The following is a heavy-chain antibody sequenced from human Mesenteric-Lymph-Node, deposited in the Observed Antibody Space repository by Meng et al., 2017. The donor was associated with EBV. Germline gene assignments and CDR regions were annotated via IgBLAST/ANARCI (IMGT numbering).Heavy chain of an antibody. CDR1: GGSVSSGTYY. CDR2: IYDSGRT. Sequence: QLQLQEAGPGLEMPPETLSLTCTFSGGSVSSGTYYWSLIRQPPGKGPEWIVYIYDSGRTKSNPSLKSRVTIAVDTSKNQFSVKLSSVTASDTAVYYCARGGNDILTGRYTFDYWGQGTLVTVSS. D-gene: IGHD3-9*01. CDR3: ARGGNDILTGRYTFDY. J-gene: IGHJ4*02. V-gene: IGHV4-61*01.